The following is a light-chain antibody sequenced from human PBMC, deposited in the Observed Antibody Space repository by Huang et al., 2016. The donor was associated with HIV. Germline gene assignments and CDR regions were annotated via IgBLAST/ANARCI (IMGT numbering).Light chain of an antibody. Sequence: EIVLTQSPGTLSLSPGERATLSCRASQSVSSSSLAWYQQKPGKAPRLLIYGTSSRATGIPDRFSGSGSETDFTLIISRLEPEDFAVYYCQQYGSSPLFTFGPGTKVDIK. J-gene: IGKJ3*01. V-gene: IGKV3-20*01. CDR2: GTS. CDR1: QSVSSSS. CDR3: QQYGSSPLFT.